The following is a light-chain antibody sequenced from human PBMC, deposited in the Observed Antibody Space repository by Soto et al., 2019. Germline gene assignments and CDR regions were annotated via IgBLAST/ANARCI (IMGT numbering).Light chain of an antibody. CDR3: SSYTSSTSYV. V-gene: IGLV2-14*01. CDR2: EVS. J-gene: IGLJ1*01. Sequence: QSALTQPASVSGSPGQSITISCTGTSSDVGSYNSVSWYQQHPGKAPKLMIYEVSNRPSGISNRFSGSKSGNTASLTISGLQAEDEADYYCSSYTSSTSYVFGSGTKLPS. CDR1: SSDVGSYNS.